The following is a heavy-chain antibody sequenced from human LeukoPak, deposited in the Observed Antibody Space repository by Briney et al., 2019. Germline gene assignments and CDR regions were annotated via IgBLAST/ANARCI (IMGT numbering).Heavy chain of an antibody. D-gene: IGHD2-2*01. J-gene: IGHJ4*02. Sequence: NASETLTLTCAVYGGSFRGYYWSWIRQPPGKGLEWIGEINHSGSTNYNPSLKSRVTISVDTSKNQFSLKLSSVTAADTAVYYCARGRYAAAAFDYWGQGTLVTVSS. V-gene: IGHV4-34*01. CDR3: ARGRYAAAAFDY. CDR1: GGSFRGYY. CDR2: INHSGST.